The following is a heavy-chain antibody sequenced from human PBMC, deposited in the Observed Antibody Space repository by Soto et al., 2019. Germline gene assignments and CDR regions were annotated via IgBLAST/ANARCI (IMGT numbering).Heavy chain of an antibody. CDR3: TRGELWWDY. V-gene: IGHV4-30-4*08. CDR1: GGSITSHDAS. J-gene: IGHJ4*02. CDR2: INHNGNT. D-gene: IGHD2-21*01. Sequence: QVQLQESGPGLVKPSQTLSLFCTVSGGSITSHDASCRWIRQLPGAGREWIGFINHNGNTFYNPSLKSRLTISLGTSKNQFSLTLRSVTAAGTAVYDWTRGELWWDYWGQGTLVTVSS.